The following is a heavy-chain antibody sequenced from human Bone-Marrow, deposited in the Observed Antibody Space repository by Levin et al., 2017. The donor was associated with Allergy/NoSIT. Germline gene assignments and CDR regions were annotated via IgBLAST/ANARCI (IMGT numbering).Heavy chain of an antibody. D-gene: IGHD6-19*01. Sequence: ASVKVSCKASGYSFAGNFMHWIRQAPGQGLEWMGRINPTSGGTDYGQKFQGRVPMTRDTSISTAYMELSGLRSDDTAVYYCARYYSSYDSWGQGTLVTVSS. V-gene: IGHV1-2*06. CDR2: INPTSGGT. CDR1: GYSFAGNF. CDR3: ARYYSSYDS. J-gene: IGHJ5*01.